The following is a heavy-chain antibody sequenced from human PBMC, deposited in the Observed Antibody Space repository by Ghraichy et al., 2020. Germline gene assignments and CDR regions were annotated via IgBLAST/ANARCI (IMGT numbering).Heavy chain of an antibody. D-gene: IGHD3-16*01. J-gene: IGHJ4*02. V-gene: IGHV3-72*01. CDR1: GFTFSAHY. CDR2: SRNKARGYTT. Sequence: GGSLRLSCAASGFTFSAHYMDWVRQAPGKGLEWVGRSRNKARGYTTEYAASVRGRFTVSRDESTNSLYLQMHSLKTEDTAVYYCARADSGAYPPIDYWGQGPLVTVSS. CDR3: ARADSGAYPPIDY.